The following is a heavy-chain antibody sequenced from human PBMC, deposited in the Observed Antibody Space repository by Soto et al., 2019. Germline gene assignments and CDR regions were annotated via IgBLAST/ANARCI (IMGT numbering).Heavy chain of an antibody. CDR3: ARFSAKDGMAIIDRCFVY. CDR1: GYSFTSYW. J-gene: IGHJ4*01. V-gene: IGHV5-51*01. CDR2: IYPGDSDT. Sequence: PGESLKISCKGSGYSFTSYWIGWVRQMPGKGLEWMGIIYPGDSDTRYTPSFQGQVTILADKSISTAYLQWSSLKASDTAMYYCARFSAKDGMAIIDRCFVYWGHGTLVIVSS. D-gene: IGHD2-21*01.